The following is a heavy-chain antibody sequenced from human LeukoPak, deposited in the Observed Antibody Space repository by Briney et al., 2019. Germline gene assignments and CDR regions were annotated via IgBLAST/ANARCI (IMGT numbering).Heavy chain of an antibody. V-gene: IGHV3-48*04. J-gene: IGHJ4*02. CDR2: ISSSSSTI. CDR3: ARIPRWELLPPDFDY. CDR1: GFTFSSYS. Sequence: GGSLRLSCAASGFTFSSYSMNWVRQAPGKGLEWVSYISSSSSTIYYADSVKGRFTISRDNAKNSLYLQMNSLRAEDTAVYYCARIPRWELLPPDFDYWGQGTLVTVSS. D-gene: IGHD1-26*01.